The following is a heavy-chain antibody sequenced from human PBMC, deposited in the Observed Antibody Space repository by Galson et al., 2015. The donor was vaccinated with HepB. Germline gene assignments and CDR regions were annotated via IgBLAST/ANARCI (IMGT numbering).Heavy chain of an antibody. CDR2: ISYDGSNK. V-gene: IGHV3-30-3*01. J-gene: IGHJ4*02. D-gene: IGHD3-22*01. Sequence: SLRLSCAASGFTFSSYAMHWVRQAPGKGLEWVAVISYDGSNKYYADSVKGRFTISRDNSKNTLYLQMNSLRAEDTAVYYCARGDYYDSSGPDYWGQGTLVTVSS. CDR3: ARGDYYDSSGPDY. CDR1: GFTFSSYA.